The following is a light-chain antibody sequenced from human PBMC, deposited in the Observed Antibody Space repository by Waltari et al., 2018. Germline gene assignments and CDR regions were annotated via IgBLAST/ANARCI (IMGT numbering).Light chain of an antibody. J-gene: IGKJ4*01. CDR3: QQYDISPLT. V-gene: IGKV3-20*01. Sequence: EIVLTHSPGTLSLSPGARDTLSCRASQTVRTTYLAWYQQKPGQAPTLLIYGASSRATGIPDRFSGSGSGTDFSLTISSLEPEDFAVYYCQQYDISPLTFGGGTKVEIK. CDR1: QTVRTTY. CDR2: GAS.